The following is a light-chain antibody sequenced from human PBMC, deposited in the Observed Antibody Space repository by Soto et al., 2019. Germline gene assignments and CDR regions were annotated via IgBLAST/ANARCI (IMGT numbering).Light chain of an antibody. CDR1: SSDIGIYNY. V-gene: IGLV2-14*01. CDR3: NSYTTNTALF. CDR2: QVS. J-gene: IGLJ2*01. Sequence: QSALTQPASVSGSPGQSITISCTGTSSDIGIYNYVSWYQHHPGKAPKLIIYQVSNRPSGVSNRFSGSKSGNTASLTISGHQAEDEADYYCNSYTTNTALFFGGGTKLTVL.